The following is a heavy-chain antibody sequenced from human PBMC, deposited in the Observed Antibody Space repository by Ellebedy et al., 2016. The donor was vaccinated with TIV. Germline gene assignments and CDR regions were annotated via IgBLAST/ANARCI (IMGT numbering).Heavy chain of an antibody. CDR3: ARDVGWGRMDV. CDR2: ISAGGDTT. CDR1: TSTFRNYD. V-gene: IGHV3-23*01. D-gene: IGHD3-16*01. Sequence: GESLKISCAGSTSTFRNYDFSWVRQAPGKGLEWVSVISAGGDTTYYGDSVKGRFTISRDNAAKSLYLEISSLRGEDTALYYCARDVGWGRMDVWGQGTSVTVSS. J-gene: IGHJ6*02.